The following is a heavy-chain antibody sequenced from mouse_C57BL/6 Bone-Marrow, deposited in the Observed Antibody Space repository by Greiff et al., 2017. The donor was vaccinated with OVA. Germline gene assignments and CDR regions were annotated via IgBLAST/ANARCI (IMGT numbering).Heavy chain of an antibody. CDR3: ARRSPHGWCVY. Sequence: VQLVESGPGLVQPSQSLSITCTVSGFSLTSYGVHWVRQSPGTGLEWLGVIWSGGSTVYNAAFISRRSISKDNSKIQVFIKMNSLQAADTDIYSCARRSPHGWCVYWGQGTLVTVSA. J-gene: IGHJ3*01. CDR2: IWSGGST. D-gene: IGHD1-1*02. CDR1: GFSLTSYG. V-gene: IGHV2-2*01.